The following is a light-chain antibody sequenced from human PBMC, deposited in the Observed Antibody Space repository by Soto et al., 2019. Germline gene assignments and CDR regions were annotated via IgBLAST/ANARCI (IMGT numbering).Light chain of an antibody. CDR2: CVS. Sequence: EIVWTQSPDTLSLPPGERATLSCRASPSISRYLAWYQTKLCHAPRLLISCVSSRATGIPDRFSGSGSGTDFTLTIRRLEPEEFAVYYCQQYGSSWTVGQWTKVDIK. CDR3: QQYGSSWT. CDR1: PSISRY. V-gene: IGKV3-20*01. J-gene: IGKJ1*01.